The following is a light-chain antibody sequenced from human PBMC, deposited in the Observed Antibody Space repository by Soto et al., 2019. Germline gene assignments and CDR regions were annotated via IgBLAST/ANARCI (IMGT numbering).Light chain of an antibody. V-gene: IGKV1-39*01. CDR2: AAS. J-gene: IGKJ1*01. Sequence: DIQMTQSPSSLSASVGDEVTITCRASHTIMTYLNWYQLKPGKPPRLLIYAASSLQSVVPSRFSGSGSGTDFTLTINSLQPEDFATYSCQQSYNSPQTFGQGTKVEIK. CDR3: QQSYNSPQT. CDR1: HTIMTY.